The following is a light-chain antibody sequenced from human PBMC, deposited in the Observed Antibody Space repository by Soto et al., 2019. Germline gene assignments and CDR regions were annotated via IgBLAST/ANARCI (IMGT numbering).Light chain of an antibody. J-gene: IGKJ4*01. CDR3: QHFGRSPLT. Sequence: EIVLTQSPGTLSLSPGERATLSCRASQSVSSSYLAGYQQKPGQAPRLLIYGASSRATGIPDRFRGSGSGTDFTLTISRLEPEDFAVYYCQHFGRSPLTFGGGTKVEIK. CDR1: QSVSSSY. V-gene: IGKV3-20*01. CDR2: GAS.